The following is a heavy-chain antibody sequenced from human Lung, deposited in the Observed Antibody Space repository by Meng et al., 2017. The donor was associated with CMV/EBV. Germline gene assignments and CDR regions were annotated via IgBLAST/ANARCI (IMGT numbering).Heavy chain of an antibody. D-gene: IGHD5-12*01. CDR1: GFSVDDYG. CDR2: INWTGGSI. Sequence: SGAASGFSVDDYGMSWVPEAQGKGLEWVAGINWTGGSIGYVDSVKGRFTISRDNAKNSLNLQMHSLGAEDTALYYCARGDYSGYDVPDYWGQGSLVTVSS. CDR3: ARGDYSGYDVPDY. V-gene: IGHV3-20*04. J-gene: IGHJ4*02.